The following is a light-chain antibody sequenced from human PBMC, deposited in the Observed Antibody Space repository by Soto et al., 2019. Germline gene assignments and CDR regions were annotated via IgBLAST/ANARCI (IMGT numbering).Light chain of an antibody. CDR2: AAS. CDR1: QSISSY. J-gene: IGKJ4*01. V-gene: IGKV1-39*01. Sequence: DIQMTQSPSSLSASVGDRVTITCRASQSISSYLNWYQQKPGKAPKLLIYAASSLQSGVPSRCSGSGSGTDVTLTISSLQPEDFATYYCQQSYSTPRTFGGGTKVEIK. CDR3: QQSYSTPRT.